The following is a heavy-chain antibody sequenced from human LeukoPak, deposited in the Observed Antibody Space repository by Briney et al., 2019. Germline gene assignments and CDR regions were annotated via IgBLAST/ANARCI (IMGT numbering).Heavy chain of an antibody. Sequence: GGSLRLSCAASGFTFSSYAMSWVRQAPGKGLEWVSAISGSGGSTYYADSVKGRFTISRDNAKNSLYLQMNSLRVEDTAVYYCAKLAKYFYGSETYYFFEHWGQGTPLTASS. CDR3: AKLAKYFYGSETYYFFEH. CDR2: ISGSGGST. J-gene: IGHJ4*02. CDR1: GFTFSSYA. V-gene: IGHV3-23*01. D-gene: IGHD3-10*01.